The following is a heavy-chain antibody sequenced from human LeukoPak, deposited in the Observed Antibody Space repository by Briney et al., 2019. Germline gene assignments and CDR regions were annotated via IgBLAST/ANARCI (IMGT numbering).Heavy chain of an antibody. V-gene: IGHV1-8*01. J-gene: IGHJ2*01. CDR1: GYTFTSYD. CDR3: ARAGVVPAAIREGLDWYFDL. D-gene: IGHD2-2*01. CDR2: MNPNSGNT. Sequence: ASVKVSCKASGYTFTSYDINWVRQAPGQGLEWMGWMNPNSGNTGYAQKFQGRVTMTRNTSISTAYMELSSLRSEDTAVYYCARAGVVPAAIREGLDWYFDLWGRGTLVTVSS.